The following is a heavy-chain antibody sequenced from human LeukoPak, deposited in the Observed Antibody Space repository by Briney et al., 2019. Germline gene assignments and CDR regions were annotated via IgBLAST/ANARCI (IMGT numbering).Heavy chain of an antibody. V-gene: IGHV4-39*07. CDR2: IYYSGST. CDR3: ARMFRTVWELPYF. CDR1: GGSISSSSYY. J-gene: IGHJ4*02. D-gene: IGHD1-26*01. Sequence: SETLSLTCTVSGGSISSSSYYWGWIRQPPGKGLEWIGSIYYSGSTYYNPSLKSRVTISVDTSKNQFSLKLSSVTAADTAVYYCARMFRTVWELPYFWGQGTLVTVSS.